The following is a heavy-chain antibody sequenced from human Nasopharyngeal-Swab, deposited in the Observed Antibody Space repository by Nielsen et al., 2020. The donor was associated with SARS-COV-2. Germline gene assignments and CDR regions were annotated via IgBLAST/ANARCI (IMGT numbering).Heavy chain of an antibody. D-gene: IGHD2-2*02. V-gene: IGHV3-7*01. CDR2: IKQDGSEI. CDR1: RFTFSDYW. CDR3: ARHGADCSGTCCYRRHGFDI. Sequence: GESLKISCAASRFTFSDYWMSWVRQAPGKGLEWVANIKQDGSEIYYADSVKGRFTISRDNARNSLYLQMRRLGAEDPAVYCCARHGADCSGTCCYRRHGFDIWGQGTMVTVSS. J-gene: IGHJ3*02.